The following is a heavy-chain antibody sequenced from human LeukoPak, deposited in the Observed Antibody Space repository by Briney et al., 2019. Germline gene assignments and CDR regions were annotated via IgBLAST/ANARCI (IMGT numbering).Heavy chain of an antibody. CDR1: GFTFSNYG. D-gene: IGHD2-2*01. Sequence: GGSLRLSCVASGFTFSNYGMRWVRQAPGKGLEWVSSIETGGATYYADSVKGRFTISRDNSKNTLYLQMNSLRAEDTAVYYCARGYCSSTSCPSDLYNWFDPWGQGTLVTVSS. CDR3: ARGYCSSTSCPSDLYNWFDP. J-gene: IGHJ5*02. V-gene: IGHV3-23*01. CDR2: IETGGAT.